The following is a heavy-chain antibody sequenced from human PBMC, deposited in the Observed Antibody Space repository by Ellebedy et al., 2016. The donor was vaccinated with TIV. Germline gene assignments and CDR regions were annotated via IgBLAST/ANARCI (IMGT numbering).Heavy chain of an antibody. J-gene: IGHJ3*01. CDR1: GFTFGGFG. D-gene: IGHD4-17*01. CDR2: VSFDGNKK. V-gene: IGHV3-30*03. CDR3: AREDGDYPVDAFDV. Sequence: GESLKISCAGSGFTFGGFGIHWVRQAPGKGLEWVAVVSFDGNKKYYSDSVKGRFTISRDNSKNTLHLHMDNLRTEDTAVYYCAREDGDYPVDAFDVWGQGTMVTASS.